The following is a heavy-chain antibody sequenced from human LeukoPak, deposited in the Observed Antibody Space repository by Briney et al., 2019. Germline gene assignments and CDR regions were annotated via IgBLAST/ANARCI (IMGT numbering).Heavy chain of an antibody. CDR1: GFTFSSYA. V-gene: IGHV3-23*01. CDR2: ISGSGGST. D-gene: IGHD6-13*01. Sequence: GGSLRLSCAASGFTFSSYAMGWVRQAPGKGLEWVSAISGSGGSTYYADSVKGRFTISRDNSKNTLYLQMNSLRAEDTAVYYCAKGYSSSWYVYFDYWGQGTLVTVSS. CDR3: AKGYSSSWYVYFDY. J-gene: IGHJ4*02.